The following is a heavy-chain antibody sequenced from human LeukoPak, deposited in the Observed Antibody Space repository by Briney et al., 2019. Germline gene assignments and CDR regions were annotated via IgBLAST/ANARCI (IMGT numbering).Heavy chain of an antibody. D-gene: IGHD3-9*01. CDR2: ISPTSSNI. CDR1: RFTFSNYG. V-gene: IGHV3-48*01. Sequence: GGSLRLSCAASRFTFSNYGINWVRQAPGKGLEWISYISPTSSNIFYADSVKGRFTISRDNAKSSVYLQMNSLRAEDTAVYYCARNKAAYYSDYWGQGTLVTVSS. CDR3: ARNKAAYYSDY. J-gene: IGHJ4*02.